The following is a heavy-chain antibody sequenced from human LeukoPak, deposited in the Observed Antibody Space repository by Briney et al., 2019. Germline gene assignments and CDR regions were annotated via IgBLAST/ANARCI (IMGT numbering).Heavy chain of an antibody. CDR3: AKDRAVRGVIEVDY. D-gene: IGHD3-10*01. CDR1: GFTFSSYG. V-gene: IGHV3-30*18. J-gene: IGHJ4*02. Sequence: PGRSLRLSCAASGFTFSSYGMHWVRQAPGKGLEWVAVISYDGSNKYYADSVKGRFTISRDNSKNTLYLQINSLRAEDTAVYYRAKDRAVRGVIEVDYWGQGTLVTVSS. CDR2: ISYDGSNK.